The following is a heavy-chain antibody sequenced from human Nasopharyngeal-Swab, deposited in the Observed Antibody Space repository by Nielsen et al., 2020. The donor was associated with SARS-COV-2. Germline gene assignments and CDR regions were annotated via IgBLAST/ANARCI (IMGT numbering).Heavy chain of an antibody. CDR1: GYTFSSYY. CDR2: INPSGGST. CDR3: ARGPLVANVDYYYYYMDV. V-gene: IGHV1-46*01. Sequence: ASVKVSCKASGYTFSSYYMHWVRQAPGQGLEWMGIINPSGGSTSYAQTFQGRVTMTRDTSTSTVYTELSSLRSEDTAVYYCARGPLVANVDYYYYYMDVWGKGTTVTASS. J-gene: IGHJ6*03. D-gene: IGHD2-8*02.